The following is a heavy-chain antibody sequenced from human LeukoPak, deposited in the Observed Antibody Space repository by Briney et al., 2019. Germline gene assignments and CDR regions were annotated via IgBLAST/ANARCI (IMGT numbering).Heavy chain of an antibody. V-gene: IGHV4-34*01. D-gene: IGHD6-6*01. Sequence: SETLSLTCAVYGGSFSGYYWSWIRQPPGKGLEWIGEINHSGSTNYNPSLKSRVTISVDTSKNQFSLKLSSVTAADTAVYYCARVAARYVGMDVWGQGTTVTVSS. CDR2: INHSGST. CDR3: ARVAARYVGMDV. J-gene: IGHJ6*02. CDR1: GGSFSGYY.